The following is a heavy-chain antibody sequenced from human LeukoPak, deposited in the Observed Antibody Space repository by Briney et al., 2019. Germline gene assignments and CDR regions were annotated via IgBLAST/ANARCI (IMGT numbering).Heavy chain of an antibody. CDR2: ISAGGGST. CDR1: GFTFSSYA. CDR3: AKGYSGSGNYNYYYYLDV. V-gene: IGHV3-23*01. Sequence: GGSLRLSCAASGFTFSSYAMSWVHQAPGKGLEWVSGISAGGGSTYYADAVKGRFTISRDNSKNTMYLQMNSLRAEDTAVYYCAKGYSGSGNYNYYYYLDVWGKGTTVTVSS. D-gene: IGHD3-10*01. J-gene: IGHJ6*03.